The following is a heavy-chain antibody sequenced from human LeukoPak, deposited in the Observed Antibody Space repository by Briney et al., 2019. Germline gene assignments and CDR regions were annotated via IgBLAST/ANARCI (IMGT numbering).Heavy chain of an antibody. J-gene: IGHJ4*02. CDR3: AEAAAGSPLDY. CDR2: INPSGGST. Sequence: GASVKVSCKASGYTFTSYYMLWVRQAPGQGLEWMGIINPSGGSTSYAQKFQGRVTMTRDTSTSTVYMELSSLRSEDTAVYYCAEAAAGSPLDYWGQGTLVTVSS. CDR1: GYTFTSYY. V-gene: IGHV1-46*01. D-gene: IGHD6-13*01.